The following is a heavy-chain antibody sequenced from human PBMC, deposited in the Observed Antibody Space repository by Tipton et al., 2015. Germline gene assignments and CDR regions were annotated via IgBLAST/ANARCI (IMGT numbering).Heavy chain of an antibody. V-gene: IGHV3-9*01. CDR2: ISWNSGDI. D-gene: IGHD3-22*01. CDR3: AKDIHFRTLVVIEAFFDY. Sequence: SLRLSCAASGFIFDDYAMHWVRQPPGKGLEWVSGISWNSGDIEYADSVKGRFTISRDNARNSLYLQMNSLRAEDTALYYCAKDIHFRTLVVIEAFFDYWGQGSLVTVSS. J-gene: IGHJ4*02. CDR1: GFIFDDYA.